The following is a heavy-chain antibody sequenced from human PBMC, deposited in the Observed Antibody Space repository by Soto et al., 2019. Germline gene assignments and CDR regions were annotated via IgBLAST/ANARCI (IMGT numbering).Heavy chain of an antibody. Sequence: SGPTLVNPTQTLTLTCSFSWFSLNTGGVGVVWIRQPPGKALEWLAVIYWDDDKRYSPSLKSGLTISKDTSRNQVVLTMTNMDPVDTATYYCTHTPFFGDKLDYWGQGALVTVSS. J-gene: IGHJ4*02. D-gene: IGHD2-21*01. CDR2: IYWDDDK. V-gene: IGHV2-5*02. CDR1: WFSLNTGGVG. CDR3: THTPFFGDKLDY.